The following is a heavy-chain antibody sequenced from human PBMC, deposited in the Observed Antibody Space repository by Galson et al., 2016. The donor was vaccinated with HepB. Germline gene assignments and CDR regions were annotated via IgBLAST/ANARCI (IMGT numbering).Heavy chain of an antibody. Sequence: SLRLSCAASGFTFRSYWMHWVRQAPGKGLVWVSRINSDGSSTSYADSVKGRFTISRDNAKNTLYLQMNSLRAEDTAVYYCASRGEYSGSYYALDYWGQGTLVTVSS. V-gene: IGHV3-74*01. CDR2: INSDGSST. J-gene: IGHJ4*02. CDR1: GFTFRSYW. CDR3: ASRGEYSGSYYALDY. D-gene: IGHD1-26*01.